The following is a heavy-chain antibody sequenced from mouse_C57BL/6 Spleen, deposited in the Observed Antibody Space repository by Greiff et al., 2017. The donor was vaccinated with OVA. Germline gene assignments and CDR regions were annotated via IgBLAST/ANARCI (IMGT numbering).Heavy chain of an antibody. CDR1: GFTFSSYA. V-gene: IGHV5-4*01. D-gene: IGHD1-1*01. J-gene: IGHJ4*01. CDR3: ARRTTVVGGYYAMDY. Sequence: EVQVVESGGGLVKPGGSLKLSCAASGFTFSSYAMSWVRQTPETRLEWVATISAGGSYTYYPDNVKGRFTVSRDNAKNNLYLQMSQLKSEDTAMYYCARRTTVVGGYYAMDYWGQGTSVTVSS. CDR2: ISAGGSYT.